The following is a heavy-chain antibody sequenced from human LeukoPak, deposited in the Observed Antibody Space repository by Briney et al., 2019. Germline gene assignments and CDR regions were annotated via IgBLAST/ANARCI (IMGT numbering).Heavy chain of an antibody. Sequence: ASVKVSCKASRYTFTSCGISWVRQAPGKGLEWMGWISAYNGNTNYAQKLQGRVTMTTDTSSSPAYMELRSLRSDDRAVYYCARDPLGSYYPPDYWGRGTLVRVSS. CDR2: ISAYNGNT. D-gene: IGHD1-26*01. J-gene: IGHJ4*02. CDR1: RYTFTSCG. V-gene: IGHV1-18*01. CDR3: ARDPLGSYYPPDY.